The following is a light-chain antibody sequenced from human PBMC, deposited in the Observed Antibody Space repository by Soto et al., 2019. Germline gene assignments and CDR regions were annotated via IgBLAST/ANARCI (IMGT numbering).Light chain of an antibody. CDR2: EVR. Sequence: QSALTQPASVSGSPGQSITISCTGTSSDVGAYNYVSWYQQHPGKAPKLMIYEVRNRPSGVSDRFSGSRSGNTASLTISGLQPEDEADYYCSSYTTSGTPYVFGTGTKLTVL. CDR1: SSDVGAYNY. V-gene: IGLV2-14*01. CDR3: SSYTTSGTPYV. J-gene: IGLJ1*01.